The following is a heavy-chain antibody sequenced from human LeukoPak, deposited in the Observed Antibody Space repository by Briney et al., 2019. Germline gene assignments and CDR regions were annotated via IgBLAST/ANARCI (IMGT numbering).Heavy chain of an antibody. D-gene: IGHD6-13*01. V-gene: IGHV3-23*01. J-gene: IGHJ6*02. CDR1: GFNFSSYA. CDR2: ISGSGGST. Sequence: GALGLSCGASGFNFSSYAMSWVRQAPGKGLEWVSAISGSGGSTYYADSVKGRFTISRDNSKNTLYLQMNSLRAEDTAVYYCAKRRFAAAGTSYNYGMDVWGQGTTVTVSS. CDR3: AKRRFAAAGTSYNYGMDV.